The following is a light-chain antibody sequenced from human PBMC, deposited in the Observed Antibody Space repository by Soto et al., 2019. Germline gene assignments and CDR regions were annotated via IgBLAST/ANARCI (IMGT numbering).Light chain of an antibody. J-gene: IGKJ5*01. CDR3: QRRSNWPIT. CDR2: DAS. V-gene: IGKV3-11*01. CDR1: QSVSSY. Sequence: EIVLTQSPATLSLSPGERATLSCRASQSVSSYLAWYQQKPGQAPRLLIYDASNRATGIPARFSGSGSGTDFTFTISSLGPEDFAVYYCQRRSNWPITFGRGTRREIK.